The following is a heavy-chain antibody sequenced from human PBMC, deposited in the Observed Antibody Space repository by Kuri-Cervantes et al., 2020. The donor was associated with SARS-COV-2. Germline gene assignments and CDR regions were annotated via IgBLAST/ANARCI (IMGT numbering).Heavy chain of an antibody. Sequence: SETLSLTCTVSGGSISSYYWSWIRQPPGQGLEWLGYIYYSGSTKYNPPLESRVTISLDTSRNQFSLKLSSVTAADTAVYCCARGGGGSSWYFDYWGQGTLVTVSS. CDR2: IYYSGST. CDR1: GGSISSYY. CDR3: ARGGGGSSWYFDY. D-gene: IGHD6-13*01. V-gene: IGHV4-59*12. J-gene: IGHJ4*02.